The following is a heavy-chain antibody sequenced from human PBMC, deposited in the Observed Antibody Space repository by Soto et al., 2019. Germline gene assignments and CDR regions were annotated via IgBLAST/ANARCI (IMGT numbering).Heavy chain of an antibody. CDR1: GDSVSSNKAA. Sequence: PSQTLSLTCAISGDSVSSNKAAWNWIRQSPSRGLEWLGRTYYRSGWSFDYAVAVESRITINADTSKNQFSLHLRSVTPEDTAVYYCAREDLWYTTGFYDSIPKPFEPWGQGTLVTVSS. V-gene: IGHV6-1*01. D-gene: IGHD6-25*01. J-gene: IGHJ5*02. CDR2: TYYRSGWSF. CDR3: AREDLWYTTGFYDSIPKPFEP.